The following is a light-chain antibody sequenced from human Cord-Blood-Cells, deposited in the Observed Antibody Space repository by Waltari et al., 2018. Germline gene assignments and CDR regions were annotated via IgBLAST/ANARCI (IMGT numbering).Light chain of an antibody. J-gene: IGKJ1*01. Sequence: DIQMTQSPSTLSASVGDRVTITCRASQSISSWLAWYQQKPGKAPKLLIYKASSLESGVPSSVSGSGSGTEFTLTISSLQPDDFATYYGQQYNSYSPTFGQGTKVEIK. CDR1: QSISSW. CDR3: QQYNSYSPT. CDR2: KAS. V-gene: IGKV1-5*03.